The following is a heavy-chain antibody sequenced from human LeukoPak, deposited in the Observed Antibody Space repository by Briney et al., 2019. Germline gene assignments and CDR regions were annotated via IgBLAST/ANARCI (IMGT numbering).Heavy chain of an antibody. CDR1: GGSISSYY. D-gene: IGHD6-13*01. Sequence: SETLSLTCTVSGGSISSYYWSWIRQPPGKGLVWIGYIYYSGSTNYNPSLRSRVTISVDTSKNQFSLKLSSVTAADTAVYYCARVRQSLAAAGKVFDYWGQGTLVTVSS. V-gene: IGHV4-59*01. CDR3: ARVRQSLAAAGKVFDY. J-gene: IGHJ4*02. CDR2: IYYSGST.